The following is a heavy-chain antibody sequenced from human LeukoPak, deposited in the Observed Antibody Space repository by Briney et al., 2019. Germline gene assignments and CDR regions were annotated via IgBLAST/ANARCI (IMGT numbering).Heavy chain of an antibody. D-gene: IGHD2-15*01. V-gene: IGHV5-51*01. CDR2: IYPGDSDT. J-gene: IGHJ4*02. CDR1: GYTFTSHW. Sequence: GESLKISCQGSGYTFTSHWIGWVCQMPGKGLEWMGIIYPGDSDTKYSPSFRGQVTMSVDKSVSTAYLQWSSLKASDTATYYCVRLATLTTTDYWGQGTLVTVSS. CDR3: VRLATLTTTDY.